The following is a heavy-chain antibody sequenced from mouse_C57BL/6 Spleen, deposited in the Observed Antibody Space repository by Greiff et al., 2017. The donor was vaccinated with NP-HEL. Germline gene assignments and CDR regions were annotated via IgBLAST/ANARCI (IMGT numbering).Heavy chain of an antibody. D-gene: IGHD2-4*01. Sequence: QVQLKQPGTELVKPGASVKLSCKASGYTFTSYWMHWVKQRPGQGLEWIGNINPSNGGTNYNEKFKSKATLTVDKSSSTAYMQLSSLTSEDSAVYYWARGDYAGYWYFDVWGTGTTVTVSS. J-gene: IGHJ1*03. CDR1: GYTFTSYW. V-gene: IGHV1-53*01. CDR3: ARGDYAGYWYFDV. CDR2: INPSNGGT.